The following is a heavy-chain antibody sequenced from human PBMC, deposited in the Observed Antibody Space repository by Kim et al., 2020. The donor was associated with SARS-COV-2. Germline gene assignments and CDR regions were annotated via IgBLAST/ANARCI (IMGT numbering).Heavy chain of an antibody. CDR1: GFTFSSYA. V-gene: IGHV3-30*04. CDR2: ISYDGSNK. J-gene: IGHJ5*02. CDR3: ARDLSFWSYPRIGPEPSGYPIDCGGDCFAHWFDP. D-gene: IGHD2-21*02. Sequence: GGSLRLSCAASGFTFSSYAMHWVRQAPGKGLEWVAVISYDGSNKYYADSVKGRFTISRDNSKNTLYLQMNSLRAEDTAVYYCARDLSFWSYPRIGPEPSGYPIDCGGDCFAHWFDPWGQGTLVTVSS.